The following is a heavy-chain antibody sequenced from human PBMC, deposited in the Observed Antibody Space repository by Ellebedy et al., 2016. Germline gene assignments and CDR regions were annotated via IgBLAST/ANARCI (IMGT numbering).Heavy chain of an antibody. Sequence: GESLKISXTASGFTFGDYAMSWFRQAPGKGLEWVGFIRSKAYGGTTEYAASVKGRFTISRDDSKSIAYLQMNSLKTEDTAVYYCTRVAGYSSGWPIDYWGQGTLVTVSS. CDR3: TRVAGYSSGWPIDY. CDR2: IRSKAYGGTT. D-gene: IGHD6-19*01. CDR1: GFTFGDYA. V-gene: IGHV3-49*03. J-gene: IGHJ4*02.